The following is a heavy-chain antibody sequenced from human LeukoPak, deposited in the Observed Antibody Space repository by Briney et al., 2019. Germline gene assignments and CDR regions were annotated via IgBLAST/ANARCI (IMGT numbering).Heavy chain of an antibody. J-gene: IGHJ5*02. Sequence: GESLKISCKGSGSSFTSYWIGWVRQMPGKGLEWMGIIYPGDSDTRYSPSFQGHVTISADKSISTAYLQWSSLKASDTAMYYCARHGDCSSTSCLKAGFDPWGQGTLVTVSS. CDR3: ARHGDCSSTSCLKAGFDP. CDR2: IYPGDSDT. D-gene: IGHD2-2*01. V-gene: IGHV5-51*01. CDR1: GSSFTSYW.